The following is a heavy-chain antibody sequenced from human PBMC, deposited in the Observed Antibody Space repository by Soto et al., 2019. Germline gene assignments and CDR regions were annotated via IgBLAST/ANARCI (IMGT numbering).Heavy chain of an antibody. Sequence: EVQLVESGGGLVQPGGSLRLSCAASGFTFSSYWMHWVRQAPGKGLMCVARIKSDGTYTSYGDFVQGRFTISRDNAKNTRYLEVNRLRVQDTAVYYCVKDDDRYAYAYWGQGALVTVSS. CDR3: VKDDDRYAYAY. CDR1: GFTFSSYW. V-gene: IGHV3-74*01. J-gene: IGHJ4*02. D-gene: IGHD3-16*01. CDR2: IKSDGTYT.